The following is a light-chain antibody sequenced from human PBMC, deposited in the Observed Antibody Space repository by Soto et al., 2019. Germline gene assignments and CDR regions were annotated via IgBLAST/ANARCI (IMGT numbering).Light chain of an antibody. V-gene: IGKV1-39*01. CDR1: ENVDRY. J-gene: IGKJ1*01. Sequence: DIQVTQSPSSLSSSVGDRVTITCRASENVDRYVNWYQQIPGKAPSLLISAASTWQSGVPSRFRGSGSVTTFTLNIDSLQPEDFAMYYCQQTYSTPPTFGQGTKVE. CDR3: QQTYSTPPT. CDR2: AAS.